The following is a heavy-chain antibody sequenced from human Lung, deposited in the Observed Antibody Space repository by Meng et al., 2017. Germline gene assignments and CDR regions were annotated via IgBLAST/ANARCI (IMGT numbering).Heavy chain of an antibody. CDR2: MSFDGAQI. Sequence: QVGRVGVGGGVVQPGWSLRLSCAASGFTFNTYAMHWVRQAPGKGLEWVSLMSFDGAQIYYSDSVRGRFTISRDNSKNTLYLQMNSLRAEDTAVYYCARDKSPNDVWGRGTLVTVSS. CDR3: ARDKSPNDV. J-gene: IGHJ2*01. CDR1: GFTFNTYA. V-gene: IGHV3-30*01.